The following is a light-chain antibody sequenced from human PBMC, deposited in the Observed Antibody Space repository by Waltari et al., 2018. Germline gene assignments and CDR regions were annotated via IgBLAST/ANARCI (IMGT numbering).Light chain of an antibody. CDR2: EDS. V-gene: IGLV2-23*01. CDR3: CSYAGSSTLV. Sequence: HSALTQPASVSGSPGQSITISCTGTSSDVGSYNLVSWYQQHPDKAPQLMIYEDSNRPSGVSNRFSGSKSGNTASLTISGLQAEDEADYYCCSYAGSSTLVFGGGTKLTVL. J-gene: IGLJ3*02. CDR1: SSDVGSYNL.